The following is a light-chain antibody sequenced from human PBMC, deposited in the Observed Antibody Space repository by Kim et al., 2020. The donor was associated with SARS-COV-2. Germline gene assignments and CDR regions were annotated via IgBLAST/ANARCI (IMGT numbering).Light chain of an antibody. CDR1: QSVSSN. CDR3: QQYNSWPPYT. Sequence: EIVMTQSPATLSVPVGERATLSCRASQSVSSNLAWYQQKPGQAPRLLIFGASTRATGIPVRFSGSGSGTEFTLTISSLQSDDIAVYFCQQYNSWPPYTFGQGTKLEI. V-gene: IGKV3-15*01. J-gene: IGKJ2*01. CDR2: GAS.